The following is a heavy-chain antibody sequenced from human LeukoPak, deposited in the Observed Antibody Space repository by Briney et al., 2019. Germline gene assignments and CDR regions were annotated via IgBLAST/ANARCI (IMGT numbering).Heavy chain of an antibody. D-gene: IGHD3-3*01. CDR1: GDSVSSNSAA. Sequence: SQTLSLTCAISGDSVSSNSAAWNWIRQSPSRGLEWLGRTYYRSKWYNDYAVSVKSRITINPDTSKNQFSLQLNSVTPEDTAVYSCARTPHLFGVVITRYYFDYWGQGTLVTVSS. J-gene: IGHJ4*02. V-gene: IGHV6-1*01. CDR3: ARTPHLFGVVITRYYFDY. CDR2: TYYRSKWYN.